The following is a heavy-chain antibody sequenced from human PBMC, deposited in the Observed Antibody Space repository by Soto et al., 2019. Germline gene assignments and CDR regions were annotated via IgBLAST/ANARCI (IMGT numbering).Heavy chain of an antibody. CDR3: ARFTGAGSSGYFDY. J-gene: IGHJ4*02. D-gene: IGHD3-22*01. CDR1: GFTFGSNG. Sequence: QVQLVESGGGVVQPGRSLRLSCAASGFTFGSNGMHWVRQAPGKGLEWVAVIWFDGSTEYYADSVKGRFTISRDNSKNTLYLQMNSLRTDDTAVYYCARFTGAGSSGYFDYWGQGTLVTVSS. CDR2: IWFDGSTE. V-gene: IGHV3-33*01.